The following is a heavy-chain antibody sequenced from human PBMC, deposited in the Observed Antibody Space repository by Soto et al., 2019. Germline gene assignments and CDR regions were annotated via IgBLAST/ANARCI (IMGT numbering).Heavy chain of an antibody. D-gene: IGHD3-10*01. CDR2: IRGTGIAT. Sequence: GQSLTLSCEPSGFISSAQAMSWVRHAPGKGLEWDSAIRGTGIATYYADSVKGRLTISTHNSTNPPYLQTHILRATDPAVNYFARDAISMVRGTNNWFDPWGQGTLVTVSS. J-gene: IGHJ5*02. CDR3: ARDAISMVRGTNNWFDP. CDR1: GFISSAQA. V-gene: IGHV3-23*01.